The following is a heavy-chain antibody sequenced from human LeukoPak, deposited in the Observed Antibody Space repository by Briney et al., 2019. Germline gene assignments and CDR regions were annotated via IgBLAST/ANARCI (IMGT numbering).Heavy chain of an antibody. J-gene: IGHJ3*02. Sequence: ASVKVSCKVSGYTLTELSMHWVRQASGKGLEWMGGFDPEDGETIYAQKFQGRVTMTEDTSTDTAYMELSSLRSEDTAVYYCATGTRDQDIVVVPADTPQHIWGQGTMVTVSS. CDR1: GYTLTELS. CDR2: FDPEDGET. V-gene: IGHV1-24*01. CDR3: ATGTRDQDIVVVPADTPQHI. D-gene: IGHD2-2*01.